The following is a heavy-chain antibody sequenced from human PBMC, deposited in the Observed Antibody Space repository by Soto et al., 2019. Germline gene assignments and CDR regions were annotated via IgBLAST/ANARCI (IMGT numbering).Heavy chain of an antibody. CDR1: GYSISSGYY. D-gene: IGHD2-2*01. CDR2: IYHSGST. CDR3: ARIRYQLPSSVVWFDT. J-gene: IGHJ5*02. Sequence: AETLSLTSAVSGYSISSGYYCGWIRQPPGKGLEWIGSIYHSGSTYYNPSLKSRVTISVDTSKNRFSLKLTSTTAADTAVYYCARIRYQLPSSVVWFDTWGQGTLVPVSS. V-gene: IGHV4-38-2*01.